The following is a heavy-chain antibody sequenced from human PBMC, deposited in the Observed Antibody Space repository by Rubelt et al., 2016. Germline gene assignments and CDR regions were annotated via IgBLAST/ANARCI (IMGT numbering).Heavy chain of an antibody. Sequence: EVQLVESGGGLVQPGGSLRLSCSASGFTFSSYAMHWVRQAPGKGLEYVSAISSNGGSTYYADSVKGSFTISRDNSKNTLYLQMSSLRAEDTAVYYCVRDVTAVYARNWFDHWGQGTLVTVSS. D-gene: IGHD2-8*01. CDR2: ISSNGGST. CDR1: GFTFSSYA. CDR3: VRDVTAVYARNWFDH. J-gene: IGHJ5*02. V-gene: IGHV3-64D*09.